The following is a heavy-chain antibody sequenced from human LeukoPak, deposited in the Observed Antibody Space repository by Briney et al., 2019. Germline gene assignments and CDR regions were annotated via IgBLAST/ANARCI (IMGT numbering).Heavy chain of an antibody. CDR3: ARSYSSSWYGDAFDI. V-gene: IGHV3-74*01. D-gene: IGHD6-13*01. J-gene: IGHJ3*02. Sequence: SGGSLRLSCAASGFTFSSYWMHWVRQAPGKGLVWVSRINSDGSSTNYADSVKGRFTISRDNAKNTLYLQMNSLRAEDTAVYYCARSYSSSWYGDAFDIWGQGTMVTVSS. CDR2: INSDGSST. CDR1: GFTFSSYW.